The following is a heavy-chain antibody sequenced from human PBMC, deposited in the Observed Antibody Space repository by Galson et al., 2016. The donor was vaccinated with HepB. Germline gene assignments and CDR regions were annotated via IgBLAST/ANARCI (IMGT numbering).Heavy chain of an antibody. CDR1: GYSFTSYW. V-gene: IGHV5-10-1*01. Sequence: QSGAEVKKPGESLRISCKGSGYSFTSYWISWVRQMPGKGLEWMGRIDPSDSYTNYSPSFQGHVTISADKSISTAYLQWSSLKASDTAMYYCARLRGARYDYDYGMDVWGQGTTVTVSS. CDR3: ARLRGARYDYDYGMDV. CDR2: IDPSDSYT. J-gene: IGHJ6*02.